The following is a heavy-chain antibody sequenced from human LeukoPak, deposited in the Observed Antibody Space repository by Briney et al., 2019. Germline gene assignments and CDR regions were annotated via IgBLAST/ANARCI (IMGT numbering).Heavy chain of an antibody. CDR1: GYTFTGYY. Sequence: ASVKVSCKASGYTFTGYYMHWVRQAPGQGLEWMGWTNPNSGGTNYAQKFQGRVTMTRDTSISTAYMELSRLRSDDTAVYYCASQTSGSYYEGWFDPWGQGTLVTVSS. CDR3: ASQTSGSYYEGWFDP. J-gene: IGHJ5*02. CDR2: TNPNSGGT. D-gene: IGHD1-26*01. V-gene: IGHV1-2*02.